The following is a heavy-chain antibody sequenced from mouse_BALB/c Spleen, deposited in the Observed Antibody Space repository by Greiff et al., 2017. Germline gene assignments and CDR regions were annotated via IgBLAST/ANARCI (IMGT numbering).Heavy chain of an antibody. J-gene: IGHJ1*01. Sequence: EVQRVESGGGLVKPGGSLKLSCAASGFTFSSYAMSWVRQTPEKRLEWVASISSGGSTYYPDSVKGRFTISRDNARNILYLQMSSLRCEDTAMYYCARALLRYFDVWGGGTTVTVSS. CDR2: ISSGGST. V-gene: IGHV5-6-5*01. CDR3: ARALLRYFDV. D-gene: IGHD1-2*01. CDR1: GFTFSSYA.